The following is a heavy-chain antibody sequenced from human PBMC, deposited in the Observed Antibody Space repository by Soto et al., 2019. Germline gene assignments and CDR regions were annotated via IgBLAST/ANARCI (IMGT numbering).Heavy chain of an antibody. J-gene: IGHJ6*02. V-gene: IGHV3-21*01. CDR1: GFTFSSYS. CDR3: ARMDQLPHYYYYYGMDV. Sequence: KAGGSLRLSCAASGFTFSSYSMNWVRQAPGKGLEWVSSISSSSSYIYYADSVKGRFTISRDNAKNSLYLQMNSLRAEDTAVYYCARMDQLPHYYYYYGMDVWGQGTTVTVSS. CDR2: ISSSSSYI. D-gene: IGHD2-2*01.